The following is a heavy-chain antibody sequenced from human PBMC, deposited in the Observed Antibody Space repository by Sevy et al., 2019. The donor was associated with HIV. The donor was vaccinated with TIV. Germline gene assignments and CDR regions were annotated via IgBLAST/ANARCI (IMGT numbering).Heavy chain of an antibody. CDR1: GFTFSSYG. CDR2: IRYDGSNK. J-gene: IGHJ4*02. Sequence: GGSLRLSCAASGFTFSSYGMHWVRQAPGKGLEWVAFIRYDGSNKYYADSVKGRFTISRDNSKNTLYLQMNSLRAEDTAVYYCAIIVVVPAAMGEGGYWGQGTLVTVSS. CDR3: AIIVVVPAAMGEGGY. D-gene: IGHD2-2*01. V-gene: IGHV3-30*02.